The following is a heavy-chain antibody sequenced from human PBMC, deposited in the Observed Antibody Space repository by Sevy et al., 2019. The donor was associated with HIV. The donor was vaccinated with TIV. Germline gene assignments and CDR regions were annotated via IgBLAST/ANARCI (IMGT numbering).Heavy chain of an antibody. D-gene: IGHD2-15*01. Sequence: GGSLRLSCAASTFTFSSYSMHWVRQAPGEGLEWVSYISSSSGTRYYADSVKGRFTISRDNAKNSLFLQMNSLRDEDTAVYYCASRGYWGGGSCYSGPNDYWGQGTLVTVSS. CDR2: ISSSSGTR. CDR3: ASRGYWGGGSCYSGPNDY. J-gene: IGHJ4*02. CDR1: TFTFSSYS. V-gene: IGHV3-48*02.